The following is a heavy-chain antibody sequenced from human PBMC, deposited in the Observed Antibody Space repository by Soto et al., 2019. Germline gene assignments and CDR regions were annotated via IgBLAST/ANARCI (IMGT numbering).Heavy chain of an antibody. D-gene: IGHD6-13*01. CDR2: INPNSGGT. J-gene: IGHJ6*02. CDR3: ARDLTAAGTYYYYGMDV. V-gene: IGHV1-2*04. Sequence: ASVKVSCKASGYTFTGYYMHWVRQAPGQGLEWMGWINPNSGGTNYAQKFQGWVTMTRDTSISTAYMELSRLRSDDTAVYYCARDLTAAGTYYYYGMDVWGQGTTVTVSS. CDR1: GYTFTGYY.